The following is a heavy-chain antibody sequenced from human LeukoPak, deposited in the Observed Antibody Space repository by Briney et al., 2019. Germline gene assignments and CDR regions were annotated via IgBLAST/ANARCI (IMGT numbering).Heavy chain of an antibody. Sequence: ASVKVSCKASGYTFTSYGFSWVRQAPGQGLEWMGWISAYNGNTNYAQKLQYRVTMTTDTITRTAYLELRSLRSDGTAVYYCARDGDMATHECWYFDLWGRGTLVTVPS. V-gene: IGHV1-18*01. J-gene: IGHJ2*01. CDR2: ISAYNGNT. CDR3: ARDGDMATHECWYFDL. D-gene: IGHD5-24*01. CDR1: GYTFTSYG.